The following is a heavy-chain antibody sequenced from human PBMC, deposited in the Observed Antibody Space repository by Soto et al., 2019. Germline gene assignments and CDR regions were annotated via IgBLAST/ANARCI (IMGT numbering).Heavy chain of an antibody. Sequence: GESLKISCKGSGYSFTSYWIGWVRQMPGKGLEWMGMIYPGDSDTRYSPSFQGQVTISADKSISTAYLQWSSLKASDTAMYYCARQGGATVLFYYGMDVLGQGTTVPVSS. D-gene: IGHD1-26*01. CDR2: IYPGDSDT. J-gene: IGHJ6*02. CDR3: ARQGGATVLFYYGMDV. V-gene: IGHV5-51*01. CDR1: GYSFTSYW.